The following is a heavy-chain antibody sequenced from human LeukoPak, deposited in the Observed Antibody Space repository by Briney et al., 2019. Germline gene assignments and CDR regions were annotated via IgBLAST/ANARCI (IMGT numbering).Heavy chain of an antibody. CDR3: GTITAAGYYFDY. CDR1: GGTFSSYA. J-gene: IGHJ4*02. V-gene: IGHV1-69*05. CDR2: IIPIFGTA. Sequence: GSSVKVSCKASGGTFSSYAFSWVRQAPGQGLEWMGGIIPIFGTANYAQKFQGRVTITTDESTSTAYMELSSLRSEDTAVYYCGTITAAGYYFDYWGQGTLVTVSS. D-gene: IGHD6-13*01.